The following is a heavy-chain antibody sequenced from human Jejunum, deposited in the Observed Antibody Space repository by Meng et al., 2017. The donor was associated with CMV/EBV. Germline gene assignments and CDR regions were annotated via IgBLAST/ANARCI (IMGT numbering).Heavy chain of an antibody. CDR1: GFSFSDYY. Sequence: GQVVESGGGFVEPGGAVRLSCKAPGFSFSDYYMTWVRHPPGKGPEWLAYISGSSTVTNYADSVKGRFTISRDNVNNLLYLQMNSLSADDTAVDYCTRDPRACDYWGQGTLVTVSS. CDR3: TRDPRACDY. J-gene: IGHJ4*02. CDR2: ISGSSTVT. V-gene: IGHV3-11*05.